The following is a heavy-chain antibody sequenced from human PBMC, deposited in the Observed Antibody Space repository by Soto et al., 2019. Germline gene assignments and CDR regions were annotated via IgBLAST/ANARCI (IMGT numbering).Heavy chain of an antibody. V-gene: IGHV1-18*01. J-gene: IGHJ5*02. CDR1: GYTFTSYG. CDR2: ISAYNGNT. Sequence: ASVKVSCKASGYTFTSYGISWVRQAPGQGLEWMGWISAYNGNTNYAQKLQGRVTMTTDTSTSTAYMELRSLRSDDTAVYYCARDTVASGWYGTPVWFDPWGKGTLVPVSS. D-gene: IGHD6-19*01. CDR3: ARDTVASGWYGTPVWFDP.